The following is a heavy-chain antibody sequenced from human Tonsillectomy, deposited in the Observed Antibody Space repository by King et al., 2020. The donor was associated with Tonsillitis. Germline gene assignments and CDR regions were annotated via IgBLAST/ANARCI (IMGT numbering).Heavy chain of an antibody. Sequence: VQLVESGSEVKKPGASVRVSCKASGYTFTSSDINWVRQATGQGLEWMGWMNPNSGNTGFAQKFQGRVTMTRNTSISTAYMELSSLRSEDTAVYYCSRVLRGILAFWGQGTLVTVSS. CDR3: SRVLRGILAF. CDR2: MNPNSGNT. D-gene: IGHD3-16*01. V-gene: IGHV1-8*02. J-gene: IGHJ4*02. CDR1: GYTFTSSD.